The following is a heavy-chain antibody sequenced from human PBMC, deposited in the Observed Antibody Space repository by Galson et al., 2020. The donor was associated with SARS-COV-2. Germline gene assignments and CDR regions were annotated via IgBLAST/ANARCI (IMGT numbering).Heavy chain of an antibody. Sequence: KMSGPTLVKPTQTLTLTCTVSGFSLSTTTVAVGWIRQPPGKALEWLALIFWDEDKRYSPSLKDRLTITKDTSKNQVVLTMTSVDPVDTATYYCARYRLTHFDYWGQGTLVTVSS. CDR3: ARYRLTHFDY. D-gene: IGHD5-12*01. V-gene: IGHV2-5*02. CDR2: IFWDEDK. J-gene: IGHJ4*02. CDR1: GFSLSTTTVA.